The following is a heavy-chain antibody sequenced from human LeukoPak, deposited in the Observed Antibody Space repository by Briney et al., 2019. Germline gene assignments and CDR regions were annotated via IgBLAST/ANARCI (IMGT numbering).Heavy chain of an antibody. CDR2: ISGSGSSI. CDR1: GFTFSSYS. CDR3: ARPLDR. D-gene: IGHD3-9*01. Sequence: GGSLRLSCAASGFTFSSYSMNWVGQVPGKGLEWVSYISGSGSSIYYADSVKGRFTISRDNAKNSLYLQMNSLKVEDTAVYYCARPLDRWGQVTLVTVSS. J-gene: IGHJ4*02. V-gene: IGHV3-48*01.